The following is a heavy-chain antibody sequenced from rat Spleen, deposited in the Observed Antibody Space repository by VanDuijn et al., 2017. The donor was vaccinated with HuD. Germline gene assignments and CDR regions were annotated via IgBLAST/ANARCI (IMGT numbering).Heavy chain of an antibody. J-gene: IGHJ2*01. D-gene: IGHD1-1*01. V-gene: IGHV5-27*01. CDR2: ISSGGDST. Sequence: EVQLVESGGGLGQPGRSLKLSCAASGFTFISFPMACVRQAPKKGLEWVASISSGGDSTYYRDSVKGRFTISRDNAKSTLYLQMDSLRSEDTATYYCTTGLQWGQGVMVTVSS. CDR3: TTGLQ. CDR1: GFTFISFP.